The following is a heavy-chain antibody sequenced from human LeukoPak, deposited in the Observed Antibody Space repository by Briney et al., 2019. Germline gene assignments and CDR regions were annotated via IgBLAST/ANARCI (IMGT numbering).Heavy chain of an antibody. D-gene: IGHD3-10*01. V-gene: IGHV3-21*01. CDR1: GFTFSSYS. CDR2: ISSSSSYI. J-gene: IGHJ4*02. Sequence: GGSLRLSCAASGFTFSSYSMNWVRQAPGKGLEWVSSISSSSSYIYYADSVKGRFTISRDNAKNSLYLQMNSLRAEDTAVYYCARYMLYYYGSGSPTLDYWGRGTLVTVSS. CDR3: ARYMLYYYGSGSPTLDY.